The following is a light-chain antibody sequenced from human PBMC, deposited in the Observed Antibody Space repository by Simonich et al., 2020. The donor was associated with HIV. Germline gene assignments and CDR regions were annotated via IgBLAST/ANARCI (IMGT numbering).Light chain of an antibody. CDR3: ATWDDSLSGPV. Sequence: QSVLTQPPSVSGAPGQRVTISCTGSSSNIGAGYDVHWYHQLPRTAPKLLTYVNSQRPAGVPDRFSGSKSGTSASLAISGLRSDDEAHYYCATWDDSLSGPVFGGGTKLTVL. CDR2: VNS. J-gene: IGLJ3*02. CDR1: SSNIGAGYD. V-gene: IGLV1-40*01.